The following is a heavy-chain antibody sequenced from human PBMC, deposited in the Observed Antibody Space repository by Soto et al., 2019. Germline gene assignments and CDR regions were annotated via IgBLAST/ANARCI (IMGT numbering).Heavy chain of an antibody. J-gene: IGHJ4*02. CDR1: GFTFSNYL. CDR2: IDSDGSDT. CDR3: ARDGYIGFDY. V-gene: IGHV3-74*01. D-gene: IGHD5-12*01. Sequence: AGGSLRLSCAASGFTFSNYLMHWVRQGPGKGLVWVSRIDSDGSDTIYANSVKGRFTISRDNAKNTLFLQMHSLRVEDMGVYYCARDGYIGFDYWGQGTPVTVSS.